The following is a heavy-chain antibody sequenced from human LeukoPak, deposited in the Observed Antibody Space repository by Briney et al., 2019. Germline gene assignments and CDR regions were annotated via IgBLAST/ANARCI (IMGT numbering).Heavy chain of an antibody. J-gene: IGHJ4*02. D-gene: IGHD3-22*01. Sequence: SETLSLTCAVSGDSISTHNWWTWVRQPPGKGLEWIGEIHQSGSANYNPSLKSRVTISIDKSRSQFSLNLDSVTAADTALYYCARRPYYDSTGYYPYWGQGTLVTVSS. CDR3: ARRPYYDSTGYYPY. V-gene: IGHV4-4*02. CDR2: IHQSGSA. CDR1: GDSISTHNW.